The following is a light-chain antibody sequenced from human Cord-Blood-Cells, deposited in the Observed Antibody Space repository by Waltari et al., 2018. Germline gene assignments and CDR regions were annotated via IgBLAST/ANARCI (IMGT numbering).Light chain of an antibody. V-gene: IGKV1-39*01. CDR3: QQSYCTPPEPFT. CDR2: AAS. J-gene: IGKJ3*01. Sequence: DIQMTQSPSSLSASVGDRVTITCRASQSISSYLNWYQQKPGKAPKLLIYAASSLQSGVPSRFSGSGSGTDFTLTISSLQPEDFATYYCQQSYCTPPEPFTFGPGTKVDIK. CDR1: QSISSY.